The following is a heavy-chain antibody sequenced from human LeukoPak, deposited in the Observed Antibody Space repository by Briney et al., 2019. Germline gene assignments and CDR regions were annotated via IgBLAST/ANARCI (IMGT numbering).Heavy chain of an antibody. CDR1: GFTFSSYA. CDR2: ISYDGSNK. D-gene: IGHD6-19*01. CDR3: ARAPWLVGDYFDY. J-gene: IGHJ4*02. Sequence: GGSLRLSCAASGFTFSSYAMHWVRQAPCKGLEWVAVISYDGSNKYYADSVKGRFTISRDNSKNTLYPQMNSLRAEDTAVYYCARAPWLVGDYFDYWGQGTLVTVSS. V-gene: IGHV3-30*04.